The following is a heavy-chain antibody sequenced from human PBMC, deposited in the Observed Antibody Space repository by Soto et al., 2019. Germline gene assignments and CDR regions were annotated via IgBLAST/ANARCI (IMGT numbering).Heavy chain of an antibody. D-gene: IGHD3-22*01. CDR2: IYSDSST. J-gene: IGHJ4*02. CDR3: AREPKSRDNSGYYDY. V-gene: IGHV3-53*01. Sequence: EVQLVESGGGLIQPGGSLRLSCAASGFTVSSNYMSWVRQAPGKGLEWVSIIYSDSSTYYTDSVKGRFTISRDNSKNTLYLQMSSLRAEDTAVYYCAREPKSRDNSGYYDYWGQGTLVTVSS. CDR1: GFTVSSNY.